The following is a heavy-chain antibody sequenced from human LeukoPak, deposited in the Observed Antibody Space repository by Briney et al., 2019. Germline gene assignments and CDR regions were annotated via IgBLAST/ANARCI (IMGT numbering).Heavy chain of an antibody. V-gene: IGHV4-4*07. CDR3: ASSYSYPFDAFDI. Sequence: SETLSLTCTVSGGSISSYYWSWIRQPAGKGLEWIGRIYTSGSTNYNPSLKSRVTMPVDTSKNQFSLKLSSVTAADTAVYYCASSYSYPFDAFDIWGQGTMVTVSS. D-gene: IGHD2-15*01. CDR1: GGSISSYY. J-gene: IGHJ3*02. CDR2: IYTSGST.